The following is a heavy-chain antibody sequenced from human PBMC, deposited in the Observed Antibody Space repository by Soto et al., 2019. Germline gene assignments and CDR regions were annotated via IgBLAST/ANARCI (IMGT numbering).Heavy chain of an antibody. V-gene: IGHV4-4*07. CDR3: ARSSHKESWFDP. D-gene: IGHD6-13*01. CDR1: NGSISNFY. CDR2: IHGSGSA. J-gene: IGHJ5*02. Sequence: SETLSLTCTVSNGSISNFYWNWIRQSAGKGLEWIVRIHGSGSATYNPSLRSRVTMSVDTSKNQFSLKVNSVTGADTAVYYCARSSHKESWFDPWGQGTLVTVSS.